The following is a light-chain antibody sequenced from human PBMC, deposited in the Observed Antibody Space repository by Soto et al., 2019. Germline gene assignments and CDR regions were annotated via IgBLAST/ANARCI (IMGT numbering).Light chain of an antibody. Sequence: QAVVTQPPSVSVAPGQRVTISCTGSSSNIGANYDVHWYQQLPGTAPKLLIYANTHRPSGVPGRFSGSKSGTSASLAITGLQAEDEADYYCQSYDSSLSGYVFGTGNKLTVL. V-gene: IGLV1-40*01. CDR1: SSNIGANYD. CDR2: ANT. CDR3: QSYDSSLSGYV. J-gene: IGLJ1*01.